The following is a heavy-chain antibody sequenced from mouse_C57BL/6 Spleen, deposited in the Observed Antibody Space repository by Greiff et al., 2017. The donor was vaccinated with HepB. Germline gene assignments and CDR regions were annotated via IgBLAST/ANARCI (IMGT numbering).Heavy chain of an antibody. Sequence: QVQLQQPGAELVMPGASVKLSCKASGYTFTSYWMHWVKQRPGQGLEWIGEIDPSDSYTNYNQKFKGKSTLTVDKSSSTAYMQLSSLTSEDSAVYYCARLTGLAWFAYWGQGTLVTVSA. CDR3: ARLTGLAWFAY. CDR2: IDPSDSYT. CDR1: GYTFTSYW. D-gene: IGHD4-1*01. J-gene: IGHJ3*01. V-gene: IGHV1-69*01.